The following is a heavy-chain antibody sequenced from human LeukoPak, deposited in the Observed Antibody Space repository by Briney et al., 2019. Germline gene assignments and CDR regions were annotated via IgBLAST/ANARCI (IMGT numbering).Heavy chain of an antibody. CDR3: ASLDTAMVPLDY. D-gene: IGHD5-18*01. V-gene: IGHV3-11*04. CDR2: ISSSDSTI. J-gene: IGHJ4*02. CDR1: GFTFSDYY. Sequence: GGSLRLSCAGSGFTFSDYYMSWIRQAPGKGLEWVSYISSSDSTIYYTDSVKGRFTISRDNAKNSLYLQMNSLRAEDTAVYYCASLDTAMVPLDYWGQGTLVTVSS.